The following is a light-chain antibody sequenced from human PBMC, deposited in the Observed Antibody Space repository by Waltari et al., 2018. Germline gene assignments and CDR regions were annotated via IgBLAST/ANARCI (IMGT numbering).Light chain of an antibody. Sequence: QSVLTQPPSVSGAPGQTVTISCTGSSSNIGADYDVHWYQQLPGTAPKLRIYATNTRPSGVPARFSGSKSGTSASLAITGLQPEDEATYFCQSYDSSLRIFGGGTKLTVL. CDR3: QSYDSSLRI. V-gene: IGLV1-40*01. J-gene: IGLJ2*01. CDR2: ATN. CDR1: SSNIGADYD.